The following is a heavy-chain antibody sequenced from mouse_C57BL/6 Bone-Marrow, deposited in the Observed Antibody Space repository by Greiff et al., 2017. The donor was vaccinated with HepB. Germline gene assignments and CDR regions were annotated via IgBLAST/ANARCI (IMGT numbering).Heavy chain of an antibody. Sequence: QVQLQQPGAELVKPGASVKMSCKASGYTFTSYWITWVKQRPGQGLEWIGDIYPGRGSTNYHEKFKSKATLTVDTSASTAYMQRSSQTAEDSAVYYCARGDYYGSSPFADWGQGTLVTVSA. V-gene: IGHV1-55*01. CDR1: GYTFTSYW. J-gene: IGHJ3*01. CDR2: IYPGRGST. CDR3: ARGDYYGSSPFAD. D-gene: IGHD1-1*01.